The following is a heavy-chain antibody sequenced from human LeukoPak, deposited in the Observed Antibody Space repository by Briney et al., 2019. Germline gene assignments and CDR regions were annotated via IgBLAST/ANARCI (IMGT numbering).Heavy chain of an antibody. CDR3: TRYNNDHFDY. CDR2: IAYDGSRA. Sequence: GGSLRLSCAGSGFTFGGYGMHWFRQTPGKGLGWVAVIAYDGSRAFYADSVKGRFTISRDNSRNTMSVQMDDLRAEDTAVYYCTRYNNDHFDYWGQGTLVTVSS. J-gene: IGHJ4*02. CDR1: GFTFGGYG. V-gene: IGHV3-33*01. D-gene: IGHD1-14*01.